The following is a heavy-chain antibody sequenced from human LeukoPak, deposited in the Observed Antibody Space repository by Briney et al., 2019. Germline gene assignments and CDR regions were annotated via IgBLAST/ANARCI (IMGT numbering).Heavy chain of an antibody. D-gene: IGHD2-15*01. J-gene: IGHJ4*02. CDR1: GGSISSYS. Sequence: SETLSLTCTVSGGSISSYSWSWVRQPAGKGLEWIGRMFAVGTSNYNPSFQSRGTVSRDTSKNQFSLKLTSVSAADTAVYYCARDGLYYFDLWGQGTLVTVSS. CDR3: ARDGLYYFDL. CDR2: MFAVGTS. V-gene: IGHV4-4*07.